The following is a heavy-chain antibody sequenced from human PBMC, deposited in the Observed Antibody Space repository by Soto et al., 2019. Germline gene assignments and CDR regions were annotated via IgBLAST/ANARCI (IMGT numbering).Heavy chain of an antibody. D-gene: IGHD4-4*01. V-gene: IGHV1-18*01. CDR2: LSTHNGHT. CDR3: ARDVLTTTPHYFDF. Sequence: QIQLVQSGTEVKKPGASVKVSCKTSGYTFSNFLINWVRQAPGQGLEWMGWLSTHNGHTTYAQNFQGRITMTTDTSTSTAHMELRSLRSDDTAVYFCARDVLTTTPHYFDFWGQGPLVTVSS. J-gene: IGHJ4*02. CDR1: GYTFSNFL.